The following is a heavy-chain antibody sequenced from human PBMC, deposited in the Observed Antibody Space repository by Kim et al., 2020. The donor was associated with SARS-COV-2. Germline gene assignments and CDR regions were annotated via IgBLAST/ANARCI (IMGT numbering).Heavy chain of an antibody. Sequence: GGSLRLSCTTSGFIFSTYWMAWVRQAPGKGLEWVAYIKPDGSKRYYVESVQGRFTISRDNAKNSLFLQMNRVTADDTAVYYCARITIVSEIGAFDAFDIWGQGTSVTVSS. V-gene: IGHV3-7*01. J-gene: IGHJ3*02. CDR1: GFIFSTYW. CDR3: ARITIVSEIGAFDAFDI. D-gene: IGHD3-10*01. CDR2: IKPDGSKR.